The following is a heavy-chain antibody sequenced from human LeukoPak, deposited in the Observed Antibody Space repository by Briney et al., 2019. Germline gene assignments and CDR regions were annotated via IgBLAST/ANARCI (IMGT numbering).Heavy chain of an antibody. D-gene: IGHD3-16*01. CDR3: VKDRAYNYAYWNYGMDV. J-gene: IGHJ6*02. CDR2: IGSNGGST. V-gene: IGHV3-64D*09. CDR1: GFTFSSYA. Sequence: GGSLRLSCAASGFTFSSYAMSWVRQAPGKGLEYVSAIGSNGGSTYYADSVQGRFTISRDNSKNTLYLQMSSLGPEDTAVYYCVKDRAYNYAYWNYGMDVWGQGTTVTVSS.